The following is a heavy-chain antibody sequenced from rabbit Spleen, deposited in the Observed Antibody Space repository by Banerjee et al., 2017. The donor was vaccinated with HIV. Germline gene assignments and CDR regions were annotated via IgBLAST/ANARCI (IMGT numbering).Heavy chain of an antibody. CDR1: GFSFSSSDY. CDR2: IAGSSSGFT. J-gene: IGHJ4*01. Sequence: QSLEESGGELVKPGASLTLTCTASGFSFSSSDYMCWVRQAPGKGLEWISCIAGSSSGFTYSATWAKGRFTCSKTSSTTVTLQMTSLTVADTATYFCARGSATMTMVITGFYFNLWGPGTLVTVS. V-gene: IGHV1S40*01. CDR3: ARGSATMTMVITGFYFNL. D-gene: IGHD2-1*01.